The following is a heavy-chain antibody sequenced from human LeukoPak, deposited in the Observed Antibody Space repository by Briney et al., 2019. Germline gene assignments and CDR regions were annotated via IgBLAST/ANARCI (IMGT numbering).Heavy chain of an antibody. D-gene: IGHD5-18*01. CDR2: IYSDDGGGNT. Sequence: GGSLRLSCAASGFTFSNYWMHWVRQAPGKGLEWVSIIYSDDGGGNTYHADSVKGRFTISRDNSKNTLYLQMNSLRAEDTAVYYCARLGSGSYPTWIQLWLPFDYWGQGTLVTVSS. V-gene: IGHV3-66*04. CDR1: GFTFSNYW. CDR3: ARLGSGSYPTWIQLWLPFDY. J-gene: IGHJ4*02.